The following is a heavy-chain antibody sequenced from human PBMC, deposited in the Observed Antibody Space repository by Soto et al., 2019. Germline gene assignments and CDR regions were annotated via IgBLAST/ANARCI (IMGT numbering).Heavy chain of an antibody. Sequence: ASVKVSCKASGDTFTNYYIHWVRQAPGQGLEWMGTVNPSGGHTTYSQNFLGRVTMTRDTSTSTLYMELTSLTSDDTAVYYCARGGHDVVVTAAFDYWGQGTLVTVSS. J-gene: IGHJ4*02. CDR2: VNPSGGHT. CDR3: ARGGHDVVVTAAFDY. V-gene: IGHV1-46*01. D-gene: IGHD2-21*02. CDR1: GDTFTNYY.